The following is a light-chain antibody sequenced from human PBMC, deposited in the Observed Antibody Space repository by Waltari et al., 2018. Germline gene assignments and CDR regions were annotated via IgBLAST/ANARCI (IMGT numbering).Light chain of an antibody. Sequence: EIVMTQSPGTLSMSPGERATPSCRASQSINTNLARYQQKPGQSPRLVIYAASTRATGLPARFSGSGSGTEFTLTISSLQSEDVAVYYCQQYNDWPRTFGQGTKVEIK. J-gene: IGKJ1*01. CDR1: QSINTN. CDR2: AAS. CDR3: QQYNDWPRT. V-gene: IGKV3-15*01.